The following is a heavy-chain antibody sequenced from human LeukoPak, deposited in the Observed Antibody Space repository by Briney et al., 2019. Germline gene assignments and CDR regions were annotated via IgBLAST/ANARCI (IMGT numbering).Heavy chain of an antibody. CDR1: GFTFSSYA. CDR2: ISGSGGST. V-gene: IGHV3-23*01. CDR3: AKAGGITIFGVVNPDAFDI. D-gene: IGHD3-3*01. J-gene: IGHJ3*02. Sequence: GGSLRLSCAASGFTFSSYAMSWVRQAPGKGLEWVSGISGSGGSTYYADSVKGRFTISRDNSKNTLYLQMNSLRAEDTAVYYCAKAGGITIFGVVNPDAFDIWGQGTMVTVSS.